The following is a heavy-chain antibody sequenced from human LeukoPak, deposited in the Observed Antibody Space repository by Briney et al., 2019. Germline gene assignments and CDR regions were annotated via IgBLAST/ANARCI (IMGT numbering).Heavy chain of an antibody. CDR2: IYYSGST. CDR3: ARGTISWAYFDL. V-gene: IGHV4-59*11. CDR1: GGSISSHY. J-gene: IGHJ2*01. D-gene: IGHD2-15*01. Sequence: SETLSLTCIVSGGSISSHYWSWIRQPPGKGLECIGNIYYSGSTNYNPSLKSRVTISIDTSKNQFSLKLSSVTPEDTAVYYCARGTISWAYFDLWGRGTLVTVSS.